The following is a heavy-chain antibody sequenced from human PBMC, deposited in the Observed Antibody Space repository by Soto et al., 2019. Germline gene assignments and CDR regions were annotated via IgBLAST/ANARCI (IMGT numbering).Heavy chain of an antibody. Sequence: QVQLQESGPGLVKPSETLSLTCTVSGASISRDHWNWIRQPPGKGLEWIGEYSGSTNYNPSLKSRGTLPVDTSKTRCSLKLSSVTAAATAVYFCATYTSDGGGRGYWGQGTLVTVSS. CDR2: EYSGST. CDR1: GASISRDH. J-gene: IGHJ4*02. V-gene: IGHV4-59*08. CDR3: ATYTSDGGGRGY. D-gene: IGHD6-19*01.